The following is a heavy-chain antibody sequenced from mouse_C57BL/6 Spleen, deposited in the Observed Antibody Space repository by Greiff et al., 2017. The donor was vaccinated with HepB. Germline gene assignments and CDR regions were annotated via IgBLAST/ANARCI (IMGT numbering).Heavy chain of an antibody. CDR3: ARGDSCYDYDGYYAMDY. CDR2: IYPGSGNT. Sequence: VKLQQSGPELVKPGASVKISCKASGYSFTSYYIHWVKQRPGQGLEWIGWIYPGSGNTKYNEKFKGKATLTADTSSSTAYMQLSSLTSEDSAVYYCARGDSCYDYDGYYAMDYWGQGASVTVAS. V-gene: IGHV1-66*01. CDR1: GYSFTSYY. D-gene: IGHD2-4*01. J-gene: IGHJ4*01.